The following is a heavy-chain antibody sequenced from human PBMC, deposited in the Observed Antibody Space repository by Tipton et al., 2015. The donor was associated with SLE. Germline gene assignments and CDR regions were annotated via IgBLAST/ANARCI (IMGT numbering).Heavy chain of an antibody. V-gene: IGHV4-39*07. J-gene: IGHJ4*02. D-gene: IGHD6-6*01. CDR3: ARLGSRAANIGY. CDR2: IYHSGST. CDR1: GGSISSSSYY. Sequence: TLSLTCTVSGGSISSSSYYWGWIRQPPGKGLEWIGSIYHSGSTYYNPSLKSRVTISVDTSKNQFSLKLSSVTAADTAVYHCARLGSRAANIGYWGQGTQVTVSS.